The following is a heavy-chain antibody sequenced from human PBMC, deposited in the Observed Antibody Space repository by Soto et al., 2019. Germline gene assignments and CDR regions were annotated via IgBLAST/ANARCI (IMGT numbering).Heavy chain of an antibody. D-gene: IGHD3-22*01. CDR1: GGTFSSYA. CDR3: ARVPYYYDSSGYPAYFDY. V-gene: IGHV1-69*12. CDR2: IIPIFGTA. Sequence: QVQLVQSGAEVKKPGSSVKVSCKASGGTFSSYAISWVRQAPGQGLEWMGGIIPIFGTANYAQKFQGRVTITADESTSTXYMELSSLRSEDTAVYYCARVPYYYDSSGYPAYFDYWGQGTLVTVSS. J-gene: IGHJ4*02.